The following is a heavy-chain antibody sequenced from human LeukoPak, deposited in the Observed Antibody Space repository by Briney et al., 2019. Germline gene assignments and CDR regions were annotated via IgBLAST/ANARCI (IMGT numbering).Heavy chain of an antibody. CDR2: IYASGSS. J-gene: IGHJ4*02. CDR1: GDSLSSYY. CDR3: ARGRDTYGYPDY. V-gene: IGHV4-4*07. Sequence: SETLSLTCTVSGDSLSSYYWIWIRQPAGKGLEYIGRIYASGSSSYSPSLKSRVSTSVDTSQNQFSLRLSSVTAADTAVYYCARGRDTYGYPDYWGQGTLVTVSS. D-gene: IGHD5-18*01.